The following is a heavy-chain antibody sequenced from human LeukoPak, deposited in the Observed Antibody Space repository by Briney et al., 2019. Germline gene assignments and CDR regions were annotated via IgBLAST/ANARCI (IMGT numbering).Heavy chain of an antibody. D-gene: IGHD2-2*01. J-gene: IGHJ4*02. V-gene: IGHV5-51*01. CDR2: IYPGDSDA. CDR1: GYSFTSYW. CDR3: ARSGTPGDIVVVPAAMRFDY. Sequence: GESLKISCKGSGYSFTSYWIGWVRQMPGKGLEWMGIIYPGDSDARYSPSFQGQVTTSADKSISTAYLQWSSLKASDTAMYYCARSGTPGDIVVVPAAMRFDYWGQGTLVTVSS.